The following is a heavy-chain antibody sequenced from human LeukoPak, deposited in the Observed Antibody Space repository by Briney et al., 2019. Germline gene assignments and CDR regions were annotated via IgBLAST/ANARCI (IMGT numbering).Heavy chain of an antibody. CDR1: GFTVSSNY. CDR3: ARNRYCTNGVCFTVRYYMDV. D-gene: IGHD2-8*01. Sequence: GGSLRLSCAASGFTVSSNYMSWVRQAPWKGLEWVSVIYSGGSTYYADSVKGRFTMSRDNSKNTLYLKMNSLRAEDTAVYYCARNRYCTNGVCFTVRYYMDVWGKGTTVTVSS. V-gene: IGHV3-66*02. J-gene: IGHJ6*03. CDR2: IYSGGST.